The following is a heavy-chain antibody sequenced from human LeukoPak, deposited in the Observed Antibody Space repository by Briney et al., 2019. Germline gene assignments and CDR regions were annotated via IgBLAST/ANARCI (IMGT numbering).Heavy chain of an antibody. CDR2: IRYDGSNK. J-gene: IGHJ4*02. CDR1: GFTFSSYG. V-gene: IGHV3-30*02. Sequence: GGSLRLSCAASGFTFSSYGMHWVRQAPGKGLEWVAFIRYDGSNKYYADSVKGRFTISRDNSKNTLYLQMNSLRAEDTAVYYCAKQLPIVVVPAAPDYWGQGTLVTVSS. CDR3: AKQLPIVVVPAAPDY. D-gene: IGHD2-2*01.